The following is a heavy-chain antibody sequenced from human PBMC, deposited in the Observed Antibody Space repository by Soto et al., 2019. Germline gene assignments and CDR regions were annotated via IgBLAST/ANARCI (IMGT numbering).Heavy chain of an antibody. CDR1: GGSIHNGGYY. D-gene: IGHD3-10*01. J-gene: IGHJ6*02. Sequence: NPSETLSLTCTLSGGSIHNGGYYWSWIRHHPGKGLEWIGYIFYSGSTYYNPSLKSRVTLSVDTSKNQFSLKLSSVTAADTAVYYCARALRGGSYGMDVWGQGTTVT. CDR3: ARALRGGSYGMDV. V-gene: IGHV4-31*03. CDR2: IFYSGST.